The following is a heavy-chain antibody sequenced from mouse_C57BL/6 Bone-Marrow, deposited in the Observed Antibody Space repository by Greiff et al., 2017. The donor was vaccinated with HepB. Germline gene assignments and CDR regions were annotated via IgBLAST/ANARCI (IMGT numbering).Heavy chain of an antibody. V-gene: IGHV1-52*01. CDR1: GYTFTSYW. J-gene: IGHJ3*01. D-gene: IGHD1-1*01. CDR3: ARDPPYYYGSSYGFAY. Sequence: QVQLQQPGAELVRPGSSVKLSCKASGYTFTSYWMHWVKQRPIQGLEWIGNIDPSDSETHYNQKFKDKATLTVDKSSSTAYVQLSSLTSEDSAVYYCARDPPYYYGSSYGFAYWGQGTLVTVSA. CDR2: IDPSDSET.